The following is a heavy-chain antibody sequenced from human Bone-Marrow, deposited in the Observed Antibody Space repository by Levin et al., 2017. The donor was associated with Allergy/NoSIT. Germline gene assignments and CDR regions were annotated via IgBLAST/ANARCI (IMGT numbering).Heavy chain of an antibody. CDR1: GGSFIGYY. D-gene: IGHD3-10*01. V-gene: IGHV4-34*01. CDR3: ARRLHSYGLGSYPD. Sequence: GSLRLSCAVNGGSFIGYYWSWIRQPPGKGLEWIGEINHNGNSNYNPSLLSRVTMSWNTARTHLSLRLTPVTSADTAVYYCARRLHSYGLGSYPDWGQGTQVTVPS. CDR2: INHNGNS. J-gene: IGHJ4*02.